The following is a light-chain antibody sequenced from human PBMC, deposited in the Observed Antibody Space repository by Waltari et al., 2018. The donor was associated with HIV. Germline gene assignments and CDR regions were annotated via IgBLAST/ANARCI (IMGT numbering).Light chain of an antibody. CDR2: TDN. V-gene: IGLV6-57*01. Sequence: MLTQPLSVSESPGKTVTISCTRSSGSIGSNYVRRYQQRPGSSPTPEIYTDNQSPSGVPGRFPGSIDSSSTSASLTISGLKTEDEADYYCQSYDSSSQVFGGGTKLTVL. CDR1: SGSIGSNY. CDR3: QSYDSSSQV. J-gene: IGLJ3*02.